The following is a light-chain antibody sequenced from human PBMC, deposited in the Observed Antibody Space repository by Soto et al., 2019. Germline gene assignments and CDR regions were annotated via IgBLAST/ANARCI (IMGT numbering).Light chain of an antibody. CDR2: GSS. J-gene: IGKJ1*01. CDR1: ESVVSSY. CDR3: QQYGHSPWT. V-gene: IGKV3-20*01. Sequence: EILLTQSPGTLSLSPGERATLSCRASESVVSSYVAWYQQTPGQAPRLLIYGSSNRATGIPDRFSVSGSGTDFTLTISRLEPEELAVYYGQQYGHSPWTVGQGTKVDIK.